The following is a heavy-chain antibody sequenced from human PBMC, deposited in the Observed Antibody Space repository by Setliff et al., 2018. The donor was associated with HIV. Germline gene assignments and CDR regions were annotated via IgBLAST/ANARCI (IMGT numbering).Heavy chain of an antibody. Sequence: GASVKVSCKASGYSFTSYAISWVRQAPGQGLEWMAWISPNSGYTLFAQKFRGRVTMTADTSTSTAYMDLGSLRSDDTAVYYCARASGGNSVENGFDIWGQGTMVTVSS. V-gene: IGHV1-18*01. CDR1: GYSFTSYA. CDR2: ISPNSGYT. CDR3: ARASGGNSVENGFDI. J-gene: IGHJ3*02. D-gene: IGHD1-26*01.